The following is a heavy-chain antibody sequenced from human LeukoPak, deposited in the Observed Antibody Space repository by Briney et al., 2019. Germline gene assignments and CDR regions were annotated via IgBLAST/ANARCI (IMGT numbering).Heavy chain of an antibody. CDR1: GFTFSSYA. CDR2: ISYDGSNK. V-gene: IGHV3-30-3*01. J-gene: IGHJ4*02. CDR3: ARYSGNYGFDY. Sequence: GGSLRLSCAASGFTFSSYAMSWVRQAPGKGLEWVAVISYDGSNKYYADSVKGRFTISRDHSKNTVSLQMNSLRPEDTALYYCARYSGNYGFDYWGQGTLVTVSS. D-gene: IGHD1-26*01.